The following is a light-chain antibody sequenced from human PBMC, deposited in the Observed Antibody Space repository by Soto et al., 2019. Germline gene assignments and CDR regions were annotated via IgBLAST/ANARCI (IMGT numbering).Light chain of an antibody. V-gene: IGKV3-15*01. CDR2: GAS. CDR1: QSVSIN. J-gene: IGKJ1*01. Sequence: EVVRTQYPATLSVSPGVRATLSCRASQSVSINLAWYQQKTGQAPRLHIYGASTRATRIPARFSGSGSGTEYTLTISNLQSEDFAVYYCQQYNSWPTWTFGKGTKVEIK. CDR3: QQYNSWPTWT.